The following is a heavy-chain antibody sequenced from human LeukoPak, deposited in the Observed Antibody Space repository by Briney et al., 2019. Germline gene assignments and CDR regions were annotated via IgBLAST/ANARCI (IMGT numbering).Heavy chain of an antibody. J-gene: IGHJ3*02. D-gene: IGHD1-26*01. V-gene: IGHV3-11*01. Sequence: PGGSLRLSCAASGFTFSDYYMSWIRQAPGKGLEWVSYISSSGSTIYYADSVKGRFTISRDNAKNSPYLQMNSLRAEDTAVYYCATDLEWELLGAFDIWGQGTMVTVSS. CDR3: ATDLEWELLGAFDI. CDR1: GFTFSDYY. CDR2: ISSSGSTI.